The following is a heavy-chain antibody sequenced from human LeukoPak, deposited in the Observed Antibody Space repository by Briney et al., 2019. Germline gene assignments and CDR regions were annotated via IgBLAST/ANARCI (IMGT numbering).Heavy chain of an antibody. D-gene: IGHD3-3*01. CDR1: GGSISSYY. CDR2: IYYSGST. CDR3: ARGNTIFGVVMINNWFDP. Sequence: SETLSLTCTVSGGSISSYYWSWIRQPPGKGLEWIGYIYYSGSTNYNPSLKSRVTISVDTSKNQFSLKLSSVTAADTAVYYCARGNTIFGVVMINNWFDPWGQGTLVTVSS. J-gene: IGHJ5*02. V-gene: IGHV4-59*01.